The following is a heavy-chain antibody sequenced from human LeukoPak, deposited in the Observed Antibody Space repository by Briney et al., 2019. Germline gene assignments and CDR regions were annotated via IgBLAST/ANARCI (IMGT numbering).Heavy chain of an antibody. CDR3: ARVVITFIGAFDI. CDR2: IKQDGSEK. CDR1: GFTFSSYW. V-gene: IGHV3-7*01. J-gene: IGHJ3*02. Sequence: GGSLRLSCAASGFTFSSYWMSWVRQAPGKGLEWVANIKQDGSEKYYVDSVKGRFTISRDNAKNSLYLQMNSLRAEDTAVYYCARVVITFIGAFDIWGQGTMVTVSS. D-gene: IGHD3-22*01.